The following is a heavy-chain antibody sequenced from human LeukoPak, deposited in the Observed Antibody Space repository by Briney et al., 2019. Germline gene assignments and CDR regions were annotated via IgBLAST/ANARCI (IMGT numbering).Heavy chain of an antibody. Sequence: SETLSLTCTVSGGSISSYYWSWVRQPPGKGLEWSGYIYYSGSTNYDPSLKSRVTISVHPSKNQFSLKLSSVTAADTALYYCARQPASSSGYYAFDYWGQGTLVTVSS. CDR1: GGSISSYY. D-gene: IGHD3-22*01. CDR2: IYYSGST. CDR3: ARQPASSSGYYAFDY. J-gene: IGHJ4*02. V-gene: IGHV4-59*01.